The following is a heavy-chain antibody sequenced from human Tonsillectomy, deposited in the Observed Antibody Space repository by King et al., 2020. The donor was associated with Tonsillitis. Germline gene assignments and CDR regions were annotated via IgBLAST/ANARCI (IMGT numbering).Heavy chain of an antibody. D-gene: IGHD3-9*01. CDR2: ISFDGSNK. CDR1: GFTFSSYG. V-gene: IGHV3-30*18. CDR3: AKDKHNDILPGFLGAFVT. Sequence: VQLVESGGGVVQPGRSLRLSCAASGFTFSSYGMHWVRQAPGKGLEWVAVISFDGSNKYYADSVKGRFTISRDNSKNTLYLQMNSLRAEDTAVYHCAKDKHNDILPGFLGAFVTWAKGKMVTVSS. J-gene: IGHJ3*02.